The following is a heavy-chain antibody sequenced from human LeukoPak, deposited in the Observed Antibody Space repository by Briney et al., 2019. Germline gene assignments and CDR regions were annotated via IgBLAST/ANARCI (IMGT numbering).Heavy chain of an antibody. D-gene: IGHD4-17*01. J-gene: IGHJ4*02. CDR1: GFTFSSYA. Sequence: GGSLRLSCAASGFTFSSYAMSWVRQAPGKGLEWVSVIYSGGSTYYADSVKGRFTISRHNSKNTLYLQMNSLRAEDTAVYYCARGDYARFDYWGQGTLITVSS. V-gene: IGHV3-53*04. CDR3: ARGDYARFDY. CDR2: IYSGGST.